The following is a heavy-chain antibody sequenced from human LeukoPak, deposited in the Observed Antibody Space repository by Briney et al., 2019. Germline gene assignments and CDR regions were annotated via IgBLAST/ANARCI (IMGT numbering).Heavy chain of an antibody. Sequence: KPSETLSLTCAVYGGSFSGYYWSWILQPPGKGLEWIGEINHSGSTNYNPSLKSRVTISVDTSKNQFSLKLSSVTAADTAVYYCARGELRYFDWLLRGTYFDYWGQGTLVTVSS. J-gene: IGHJ4*02. CDR2: INHSGST. D-gene: IGHD3-9*01. CDR3: ARGELRYFDWLLRGTYFDY. V-gene: IGHV4-34*01. CDR1: GGSFSGYY.